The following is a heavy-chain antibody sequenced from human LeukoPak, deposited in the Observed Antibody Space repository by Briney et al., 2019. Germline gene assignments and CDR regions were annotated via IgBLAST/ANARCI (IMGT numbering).Heavy chain of an antibody. CDR2: IYTSGST. CDR3: ARFSSYYDSSGYSRCYFDY. D-gene: IGHD3-22*01. J-gene: IGHJ4*02. CDR1: GGSISSGSYY. Sequence: SETLSLTCTVSGGSISSGSYYWSWIRQPAGKGLEWIGRIYTSGSTNYNPSLKSRVTISVDTSKNQFSLKLSSVTAADTAVYYCARFSSYYDSSGYSRCYFDYWGQGTLVTVSS. V-gene: IGHV4-61*02.